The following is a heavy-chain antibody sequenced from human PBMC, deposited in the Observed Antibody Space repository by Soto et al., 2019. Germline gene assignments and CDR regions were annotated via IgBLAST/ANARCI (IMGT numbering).Heavy chain of an antibody. J-gene: IGHJ4*02. CDR2: IIPILGIA. V-gene: IGHV1-69*02. D-gene: IGHD4-4*01. Sequence: SVKVSCKASGGTFSSYTISWVRQAPGQGLEWMGRIIPILGIANYAQKFQGRVTITADKSTSTAYMELSSLRSEDTAVYYCATSLGAGLQLDYWGQGTLVTVSS. CDR3: ATSLGAGLQLDY. CDR1: GGTFSSYT.